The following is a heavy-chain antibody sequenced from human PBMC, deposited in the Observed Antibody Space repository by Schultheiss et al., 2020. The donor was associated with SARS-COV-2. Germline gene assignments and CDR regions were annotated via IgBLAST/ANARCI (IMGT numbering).Heavy chain of an antibody. V-gene: IGHV1-2*02. CDR3: ASITAAADFDY. D-gene: IGHD6-13*01. J-gene: IGHJ4*02. CDR2: INPNSGGT. CDR1: GYTFTGYY. Sequence: ASVKVSCKASGYTFTGYYMHWVRQAPGQGLEWMGWINPNSGGTNYAQKFQGRVTITADESTSTAYMELSSLRSEDTAVYYCASITAAADFDYWGQGTLVTVSS.